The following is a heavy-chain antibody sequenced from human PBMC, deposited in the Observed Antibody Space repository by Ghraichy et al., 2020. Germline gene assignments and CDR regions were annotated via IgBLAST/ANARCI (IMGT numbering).Heavy chain of an antibody. CDR2: MNPIGPNT. D-gene: IGHD3-10*01. CDR3: ARDLESKYGSGSYYTPDY. CDR1: GYTFINFY. Sequence: ASVKVSCKASGYTFINFYIHWVRQAPGQGPEWMGIMNPIGPNTSYAQKFQGRVAMTRDTSTSTFYMELSSLRSEDTAVYYCARDLESKYGSGSYYTPDYWGQGTLVTVSS. J-gene: IGHJ4*02. V-gene: IGHV1-46*03.